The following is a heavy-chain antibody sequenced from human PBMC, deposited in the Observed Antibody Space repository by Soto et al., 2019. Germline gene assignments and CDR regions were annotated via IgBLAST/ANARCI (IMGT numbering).Heavy chain of an antibody. J-gene: IGHJ3*01. Sequence: PGESLKISCKASGYKFTTFWLNRVRQTPGKGLEWLGRIDPTDSFTNYSPPFEGHVTISVDRSISTAYLQWNSLQASDTAVYYCARAGSGGSRDAFDVWGQGTTVTVSS. CDR3: ARAGSGGSRDAFDV. D-gene: IGHD2-15*01. CDR2: IDPTDSFT. CDR1: GYKFTTFW. V-gene: IGHV5-10-1*01.